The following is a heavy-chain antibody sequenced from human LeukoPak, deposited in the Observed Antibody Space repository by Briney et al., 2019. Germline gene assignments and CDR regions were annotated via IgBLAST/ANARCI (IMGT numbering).Heavy chain of an antibody. CDR1: GFXFSSYG. J-gene: IGHJ4*02. V-gene: IGHV3-30*18. Sequence: GGSLRLSCAASGFXFSSYGMHWVRQAPGKGLVWVAFISFDGTNGYYADSVKGRFTISRDNSKSTLYLQMNSLRAGDTAVYYCAKDGRIGGFYFDFWGQGTLVTVSS. D-gene: IGHD1-26*01. CDR3: AKDGRIGGFYFDF. CDR2: ISFDGTNG.